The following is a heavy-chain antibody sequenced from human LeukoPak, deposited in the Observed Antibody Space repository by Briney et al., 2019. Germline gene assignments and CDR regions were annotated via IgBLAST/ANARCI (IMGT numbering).Heavy chain of an antibody. J-gene: IGHJ4*02. CDR2: IYYSGST. CDR1: GGPISSYY. CDR3: AKRRHAPPREYFDY. D-gene: IGHD3-10*01. V-gene: IGHV4-59*08. Sequence: SETLSLTCTVSGGPISSYYWSWIRQPPGKGLEWIGYIYYSGSTNYNPSLKSRVTISVDTSKNQFSLKLSSVTAADTAVYYCAKRRHAPPREYFDYGGKEPLVPVS.